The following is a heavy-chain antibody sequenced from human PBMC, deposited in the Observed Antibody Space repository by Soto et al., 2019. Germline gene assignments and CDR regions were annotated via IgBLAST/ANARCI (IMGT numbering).Heavy chain of an antibody. V-gene: IGHV4-4*02. CDR1: GGSMSSPNW. Sequence: QVRLQESGPGLVKPSGTLSLTCLVSGGSMSSPNWWSWVRQAPGKGLEWIAEMHHSGATNYNPSLKSRVIISIDKPKNQFSLNLAPVTAADTAVYYCATGSLYYYGSGGMWDSWGRGALVTVSS. D-gene: IGHD3-10*01. CDR3: ATGSLYYYGSGGMWDS. J-gene: IGHJ4*02. CDR2: MHHSGAT.